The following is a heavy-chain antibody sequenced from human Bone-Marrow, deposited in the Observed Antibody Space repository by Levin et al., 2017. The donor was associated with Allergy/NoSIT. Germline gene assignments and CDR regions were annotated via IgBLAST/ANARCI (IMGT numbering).Heavy chain of an antibody. D-gene: IGHD6-19*01. CDR3: ARVGIAVAGKP. CDR1: GFTFSDYY. CDR2: ISSSSSYT. J-gene: IGHJ4*02. Sequence: GESLKISCAASGFTFSDYYMSWIRQAPGKGLEWVSYISSSSSYTNYADSVKGRFTISRDNAKNSLYLQMNSLRAEDTAVYYCARVGIAVAGKPWGQGTLVTVSS. V-gene: IGHV3-11*06.